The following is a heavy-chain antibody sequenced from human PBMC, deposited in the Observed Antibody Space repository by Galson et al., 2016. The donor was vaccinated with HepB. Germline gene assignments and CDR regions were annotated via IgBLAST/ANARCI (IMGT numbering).Heavy chain of an antibody. J-gene: IGHJ2*01. Sequence: SETLSLTCTVSGGSISRSSYYWAWIRQPPGKGLEWIATIYYSGNTYYNPSLKSRVTISVDTSKNQFSLKLSYVTAADTAVYYCARRCGGDCYPHSGWYFDLWGRGTLVTVSS. CDR2: IYYSGNT. CDR3: ARRCGGDCYPHSGWYFDL. D-gene: IGHD2-21*02. CDR1: GGSISRSSYY. V-gene: IGHV4-39*01.